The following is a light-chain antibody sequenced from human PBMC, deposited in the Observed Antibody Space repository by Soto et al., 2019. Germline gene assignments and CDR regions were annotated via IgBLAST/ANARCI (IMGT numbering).Light chain of an antibody. CDR1: QSVSSN. CDR3: QQYNNWPLT. CDR2: GES. Sequence: EIVMTQSPATLSVSPGERATLSCRASQSVSSNLAWYQQKPGQAPRLLIYGESTRAPGIPARLSGSGSGTEFTLTISSLQSEDFAVYYCQQYNNWPLTFGRGTKVDIK. V-gene: IGKV3-15*01. J-gene: IGKJ3*01.